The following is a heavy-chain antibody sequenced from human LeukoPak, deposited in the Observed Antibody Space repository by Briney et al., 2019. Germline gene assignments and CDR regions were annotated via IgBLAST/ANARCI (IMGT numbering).Heavy chain of an antibody. V-gene: IGHV1-2*04. CDR3: ARGWLAETTVVTPYNY. Sequence: ASVKVSCKASGYTFTGYYMYWVRQAPGQGLEWMGWINPNSGGTNYAQKFQGWVTMTRDTSISTAYMELSRLRSDDTAVYYCARGWLAETTVVTPYNYWGQGTLVTVSS. D-gene: IGHD4-23*01. CDR1: GYTFTGYY. CDR2: INPNSGGT. J-gene: IGHJ4*02.